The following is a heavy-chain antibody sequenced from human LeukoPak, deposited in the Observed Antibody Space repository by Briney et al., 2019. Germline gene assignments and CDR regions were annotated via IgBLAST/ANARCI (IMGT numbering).Heavy chain of an antibody. D-gene: IGHD2-15*01. Sequence: GGSLRLSCAASGFTFSSYSMNWVRQAPGKGREWVSYISSSSSTIYYADSVKGRFTISRDNAKNSLYLQMNSLRAEDTAVYYCARSPRYCSGGSCYFFDYWGQGTLVTVSS. CDR1: GFTFSSYS. V-gene: IGHV3-48*01. J-gene: IGHJ4*02. CDR2: ISSSSSTI. CDR3: ARSPRYCSGGSCYFFDY.